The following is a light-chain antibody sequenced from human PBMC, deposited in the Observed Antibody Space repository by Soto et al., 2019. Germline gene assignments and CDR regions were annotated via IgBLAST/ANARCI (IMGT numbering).Light chain of an antibody. V-gene: IGLV3-21*02. Sequence: SYELTQPPSVSVAPGQTARITCGGNNIGGKSVHWYQQKPGQAPALVVYDDSDRPSGIPERISGSNSGNTATLTISRVEVGDEADYYCQVWDSSREHVVFGGGTNLTVL. CDR2: DDS. J-gene: IGLJ2*01. CDR1: NIGGKS. CDR3: QVWDSSREHVV.